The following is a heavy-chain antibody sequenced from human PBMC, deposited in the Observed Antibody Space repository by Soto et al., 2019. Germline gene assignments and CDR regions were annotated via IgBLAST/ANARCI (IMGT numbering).Heavy chain of an antibody. V-gene: IGHV3-13*01. D-gene: IGHD3-22*01. CDR2: IGTAGDT. Sequence: PGGSLRLSCAASGFTFSSYDTHWVRQATGKGLEWVSAIGTAGDTYYPGSVKGRFTISRENAKNSLYLQMNSLRAGDMAVYYCARGGGYYDSSGYYYVDYYYGMDVWGQGTTVTVSS. CDR3: ARGGGYYDSSGYYYVDYYYGMDV. J-gene: IGHJ6*02. CDR1: GFTFSSYD.